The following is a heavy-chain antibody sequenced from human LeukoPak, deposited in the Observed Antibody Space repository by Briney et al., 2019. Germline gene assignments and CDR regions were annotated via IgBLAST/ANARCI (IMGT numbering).Heavy chain of an antibody. V-gene: IGHV3-7*03. Sequence: QSGGSLRLSCAASGFTFSSYWMSWVRQAPRKGLEWVANIKQDGSEKYYVDSVKGRFTISRDNAKNSLYLQMNSLRAEDTAVYYCARIGRGGYDYPYYFDYWGQGTLVTVSS. CDR3: ARIGRGGYDYPYYFDY. CDR2: IKQDGSEK. D-gene: IGHD5-12*01. J-gene: IGHJ4*02. CDR1: GFTFSSYW.